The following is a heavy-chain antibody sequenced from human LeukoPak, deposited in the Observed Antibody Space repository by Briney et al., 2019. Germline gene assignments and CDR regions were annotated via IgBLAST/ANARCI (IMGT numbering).Heavy chain of an antibody. CDR2: INPNSGGT. J-gene: IGHJ5*02. CDR3: ARVSTMVRGVMTFDP. CDR1: GYTFTGYY. Sequence: ASVKVSCKASGYTFTGYYMHWVRQAPGQGLEWMGRINPNSGGTNYAQKFQGRVTMTRDTSISTAYMELSRLRSEDTAVYYCARVSTMVRGVMTFDPWGQGTLVTVSS. V-gene: IGHV1-2*06. D-gene: IGHD3-10*01.